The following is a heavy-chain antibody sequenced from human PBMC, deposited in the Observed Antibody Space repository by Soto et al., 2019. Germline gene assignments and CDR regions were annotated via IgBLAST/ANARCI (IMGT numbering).Heavy chain of an antibody. CDR2: INPSGGST. V-gene: IGHV1-46*01. CDR3: ASDKRATHPGFDY. J-gene: IGHJ4*02. Sequence: ASVKRSCQASGSTITSYYRHWVRQAHGQGLEWMGIINPSGGSTSYAQKFQGRVTMTRDTSTSTVYMELSSLRSEDTAVYYCASDKRATHPGFDYWGQRTLVTVSS. CDR1: GSTITSYY. D-gene: IGHD2-15*01.